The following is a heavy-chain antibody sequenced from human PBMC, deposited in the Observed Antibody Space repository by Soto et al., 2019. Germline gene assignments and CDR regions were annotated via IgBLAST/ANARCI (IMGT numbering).Heavy chain of an antibody. CDR1: GLTFSNYA. Sequence: GGSLRLSCATSGLTFSNYAMSWVRQAPGGGLEWVSSMSGSSSTTYYADSVRGRLTISRDRSKNTLYLQMSSLRAEDTALYYCAKNQERELPRVIDFWGQGTLVTVSS. V-gene: IGHV3-23*01. D-gene: IGHD1-7*01. J-gene: IGHJ4*02. CDR2: MSGSSSTT. CDR3: AKNQERELPRVIDF.